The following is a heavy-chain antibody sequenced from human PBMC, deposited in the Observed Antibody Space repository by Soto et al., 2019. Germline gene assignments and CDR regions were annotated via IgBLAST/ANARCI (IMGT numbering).Heavy chain of an antibody. CDR2: IYYSGST. V-gene: IGHV4-31*03. CDR3: ARTPFVVAGPRFDP. Sequence: PSETLSLTCTVSGGSISSGGYYWSWIRQHPGKGLEWIGYIYYSGSTYYNPSLKSRVTISVDTSKNQFSLKLSSVTAADTAVYYCARTPFVVAGPRFDPWGQRTLVTVSS. D-gene: IGHD2-15*01. CDR1: GGSISSGGYY. J-gene: IGHJ5*02.